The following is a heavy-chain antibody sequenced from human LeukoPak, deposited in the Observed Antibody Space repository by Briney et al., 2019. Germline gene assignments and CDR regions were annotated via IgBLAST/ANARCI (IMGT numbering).Heavy chain of an antibody. Sequence: SETLSLTCTVSGGFISSYYWNWIRQPPGEGLEWIGYIYYSGSTNYNPSLKSRVTISVDTSKNQFSLKLNSVTAADTAVYYCARNLQYNNNNYFYYGMDVWGQGTTVTVSS. CDR2: IYYSGST. V-gene: IGHV4-59*01. CDR3: ARNLQYNNNNYFYYGMDV. J-gene: IGHJ6*02. CDR1: GGFISSYY. D-gene: IGHD3-10*01.